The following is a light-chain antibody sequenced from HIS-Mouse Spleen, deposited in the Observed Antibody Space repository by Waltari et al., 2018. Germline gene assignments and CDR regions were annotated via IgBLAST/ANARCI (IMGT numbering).Light chain of an antibody. CDR3: QQANSFPWT. CDR1: QGIISW. J-gene: IGKJ1*01. CDR2: AAS. V-gene: IGKV1-12*01. Sequence: DIQMTQSPSSVSASVGDRVTITCRASQGIISWLAWYQQKPGKAPKLLIYAASSLQSVVPSRFSGSGSGTDFPLTISSLQPEDFATYYCQQANSFPWTFGQGTKVEIK.